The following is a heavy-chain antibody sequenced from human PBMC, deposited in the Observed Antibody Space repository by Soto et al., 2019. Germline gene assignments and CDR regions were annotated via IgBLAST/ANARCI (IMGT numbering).Heavy chain of an antibody. J-gene: IGHJ4*02. Sequence: GGSLRLSCAASGFTFANYAMTWVRQAPGKGLEWVSDISASGSGTDYADSVKGRFTISRDNSKNTLYLQMNSLRAEDTALYYCAKPLRSGYLSFDYWGQGTLVTVSS. CDR3: AKPLRSGYLSFDY. CDR1: GFTFANYA. D-gene: IGHD3-3*01. CDR2: ISASGSGT. V-gene: IGHV3-23*01.